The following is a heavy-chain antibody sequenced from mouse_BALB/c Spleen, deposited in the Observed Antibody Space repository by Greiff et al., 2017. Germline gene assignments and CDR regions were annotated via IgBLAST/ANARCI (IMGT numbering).Heavy chain of an antibody. V-gene: IGHV10-3*03. CDR3: VRGPIYYGNYDAMDY. Sequence: EVKLVESGGGLVQPKGSLKLSCAASGFTFNTYAMHWVCQAPGKGLEWVARIRSKSNNYATYYADSVKDRFTISRDDSQSMLYLQMNNLKTEDTAMYYCVRGPIYYGNYDAMDYWGQGTSVTVSS. CDR1: GFTFNTYA. D-gene: IGHD2-1*01. CDR2: IRSKSNNYAT. J-gene: IGHJ4*01.